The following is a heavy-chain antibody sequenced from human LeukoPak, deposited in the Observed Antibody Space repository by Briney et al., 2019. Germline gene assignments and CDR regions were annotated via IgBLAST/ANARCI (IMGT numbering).Heavy chain of an antibody. Sequence: GGSLRLSCAASGFTFSSYWMSWVRQAPGKGLEWVANIKQDGSEKYYVDAVKGRFTISRDNAKNSLYLQMNSQRAKDTAVYHCARDLHYPTGVYYFDYWGQGTLVTVSS. CDR1: GFTFSSYW. D-gene: IGHD1-14*01. CDR2: IKQDGSEK. J-gene: IGHJ4*02. CDR3: ARDLHYPTGVYYFDY. V-gene: IGHV3-7*01.